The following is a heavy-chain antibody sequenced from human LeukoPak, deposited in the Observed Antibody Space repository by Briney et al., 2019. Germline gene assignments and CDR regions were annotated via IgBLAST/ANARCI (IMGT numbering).Heavy chain of an antibody. V-gene: IGHV1-69*04. Sequence: GASVKVSCKASGGTFSSYAISWVRQAPGQGLEWRGRIIPILGIANYAQKYQGRVTITADKSTSTAYMELSSLRSEDTAVYYCARDEYGDYRFDYWGQGTLVTVSS. D-gene: IGHD4-17*01. CDR1: GGTFSSYA. CDR2: IIPILGIA. J-gene: IGHJ4*02. CDR3: ARDEYGDYRFDY.